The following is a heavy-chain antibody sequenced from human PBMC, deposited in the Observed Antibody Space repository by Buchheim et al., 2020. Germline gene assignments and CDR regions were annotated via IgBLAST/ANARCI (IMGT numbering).Heavy chain of an antibody. Sequence: EVYLVESGGGLVQPGGSLRLSCVASGFSFGTYWMSWVRQVPGKGLEWLAHIKEDGTETDYVDSVKGRFTISRDNAKNSLSLQMNSLRAEDTAVYYCARDGRQWLVPYYYYGMDVWGQGTT. CDR1: GFSFGTYW. J-gene: IGHJ6*02. CDR2: IKEDGTET. D-gene: IGHD6-19*01. CDR3: ARDGRQWLVPYYYYGMDV. V-gene: IGHV3-7*01.